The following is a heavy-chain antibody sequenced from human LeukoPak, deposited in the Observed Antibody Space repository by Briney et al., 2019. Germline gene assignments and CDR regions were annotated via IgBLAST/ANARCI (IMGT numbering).Heavy chain of an antibody. CDR3: ALTTVTDYYFDY. J-gene: IGHJ4*02. CDR2: ISSSGSTI. CDR1: GFTFSDYY. D-gene: IGHD4-17*01. V-gene: IGHV3-11*01. Sequence: GGSLRLSCAASGFTFSDYYMSWIRQAPGKGLEWVSYISSSGSTIYYADSVKGRFTISRDNAKNSLYLQMNSLRAEDTAVYYCALTTVTDYYFDYWGQGTLVTVSS.